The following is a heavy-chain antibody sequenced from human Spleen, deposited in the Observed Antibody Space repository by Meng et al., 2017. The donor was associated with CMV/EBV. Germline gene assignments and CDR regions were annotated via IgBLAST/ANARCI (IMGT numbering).Heavy chain of an antibody. CDR1: GFTVSSNY. J-gene: IGHJ6*02. CDR3: AKGPRSNWNYSFGMDV. V-gene: IGHV3-21*01. D-gene: IGHD1-20*01. CDR2: ISSSSSYI. Sequence: GESLKISCAASGFTVSSNYMSWVRQAPGKGLEWVSSISSSSSYIYYADSVKGRFTISRDNAKNSLYLQMNSLRAEDTAVYYCAKGPRSNWNYSFGMDVWGQGTTVTVSS.